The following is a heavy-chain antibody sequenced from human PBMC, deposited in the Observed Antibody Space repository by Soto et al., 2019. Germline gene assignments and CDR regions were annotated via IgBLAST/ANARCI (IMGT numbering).Heavy chain of an antibody. Sequence: QVQLVESGGGVVQPGRSLRLSCVASGFTFSSYAMHWVRQAPGKGLEWVAVISYDGSNKYYADSVKGRFTISRDNSKNTLYLQMNSLRAEDTAVYYCARDSAWSPIVVVVAASYCFDYWGQGTLVTVSS. J-gene: IGHJ4*02. V-gene: IGHV3-30-3*01. CDR1: GFTFSSYA. D-gene: IGHD2-15*01. CDR3: ARDSAWSPIVVVVAASYCFDY. CDR2: ISYDGSNK.